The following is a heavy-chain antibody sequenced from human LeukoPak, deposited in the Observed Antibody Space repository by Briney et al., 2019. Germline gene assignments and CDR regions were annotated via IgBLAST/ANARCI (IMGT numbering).Heavy chain of an antibody. CDR3: ARGGRGPKENCFDP. CDR1: GYTFTSYD. D-gene: IGHD3-16*01. J-gene: IGHJ5*02. CDR2: MNPNSGNT. Sequence: ASVKVSCKASGYTFTSYDINWVRQATGQGLEWMGWMNPNSGNTGYAQKFQGRVTMTRNTSISTAYMELSSLRSEDTAVYYCARGGRGPKENCFDPWGQGPWSPSPQ. V-gene: IGHV1-8*01.